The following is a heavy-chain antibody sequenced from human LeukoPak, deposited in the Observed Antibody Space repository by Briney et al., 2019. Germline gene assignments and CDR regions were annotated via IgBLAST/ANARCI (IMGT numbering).Heavy chain of an antibody. CDR2: ISSSSSYI. V-gene: IGHV3-21*01. CDR1: GLTFSSYS. D-gene: IGHD3-16*02. CDR3: ARVDRDTEFFDY. J-gene: IGHJ4*02. Sequence: GGSLRLSCAASGLTFSSYSMNWVRQAPGKGLEWVSSISSSSSYIYYADSVKGRFTISRDNAKNSLYLQMNSLRAEDTAVYYCARVDRDTEFFDYWGQGTLVTVSS.